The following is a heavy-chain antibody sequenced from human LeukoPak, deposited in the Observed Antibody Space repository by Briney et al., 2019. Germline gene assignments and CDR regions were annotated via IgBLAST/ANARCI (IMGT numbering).Heavy chain of an antibody. CDR1: GGTFSSYA. J-gene: IGHJ4*02. CDR2: IIPILGIA. D-gene: IGHD3-10*01. V-gene: IGHV1-69*04. Sequence: ASVKVSCKASGGTFSSYAISWVRQAPGQGLEWMGRIIPILGIANYAQKFQGRVTITADKSTSTAYMELRSLRSDDTAVYYCARDLVLLWFGELPRFDYWGQGTLVTVSS. CDR3: ARDLVLLWFGELPRFDY.